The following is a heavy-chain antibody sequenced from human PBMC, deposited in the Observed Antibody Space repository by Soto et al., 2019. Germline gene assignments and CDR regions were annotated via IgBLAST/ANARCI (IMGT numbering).Heavy chain of an antibody. D-gene: IGHD2-2*01. J-gene: IGHJ4*02. Sequence: QVQLQESGPGLVKPSGTLSLTCAVSSGSISSSNWWSWVRQPPGKGLEWIGEIYHSGSTNSNPSLKSRVTRAVDKSKNQFSLKLSSVTAADTAVYYCASLYCSSTSGRDYWGQGTLVTVSS. V-gene: IGHV4-4*02. CDR2: IYHSGST. CDR1: SGSISSSNW. CDR3: ASLYCSSTSGRDY.